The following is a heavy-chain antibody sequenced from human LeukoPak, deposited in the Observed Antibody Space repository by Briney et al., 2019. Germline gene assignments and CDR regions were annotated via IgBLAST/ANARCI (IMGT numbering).Heavy chain of an antibody. V-gene: IGHV1-69*05. Sequence: GASVKVSCKASGGTFSSYAISWVRQAPGQGLEWMGGIIPIFGTANYAQKFQGRVTITTDESTSTAYMELSSLGSEDTAVYYCARVVRGAYCSGGSCYFDYWGQGTLVTVSS. D-gene: IGHD2-15*01. CDR1: GGTFSSYA. CDR2: IIPIFGTA. J-gene: IGHJ4*02. CDR3: ARVVRGAYCSGGSCYFDY.